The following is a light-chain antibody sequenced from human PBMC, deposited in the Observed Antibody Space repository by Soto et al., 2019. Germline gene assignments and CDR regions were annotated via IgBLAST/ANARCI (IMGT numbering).Light chain of an antibody. CDR3: LQYGTFPRT. CDR2: DVS. Sequence: EIVLTQSPATLSLSPGERVTLSCRASQSVSNSLAWYQQKPGQPPRLLIYDVSNRATGIPARFSGSGSGTDFTLTITSLEPEDFAVYYCLQYGTFPRTFGQGTKVDIK. J-gene: IGKJ1*01. V-gene: IGKV3-11*01. CDR1: QSVSNS.